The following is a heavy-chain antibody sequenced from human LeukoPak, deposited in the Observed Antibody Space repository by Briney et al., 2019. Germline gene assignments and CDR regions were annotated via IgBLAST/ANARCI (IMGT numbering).Heavy chain of an antibody. CDR1: GFTFSSYS. J-gene: IGHJ4*02. Sequence: GGSLRLSCAASGFTFSSYSMNWVRQAPGKGLEWVSSISSSSSYIYYADSVKGRFTISRDNAKNSLYLQMNSLRAEDTAVYYCARGGTWPVHFDYWGQGTLVTVSS. CDR2: ISSSSSYI. D-gene: IGHD6-19*01. CDR3: ARGGTWPVHFDY. V-gene: IGHV3-21*01.